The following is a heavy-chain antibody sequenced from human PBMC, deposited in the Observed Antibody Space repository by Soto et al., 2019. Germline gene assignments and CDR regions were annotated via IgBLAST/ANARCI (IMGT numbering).Heavy chain of an antibody. J-gene: IGHJ6*02. CDR2: ISAYNGNT. D-gene: IGHD4-4*01. CDR3: ARNFTTISYYYGMDV. CDR1: GYTFTSYG. V-gene: IGHV1-18*01. Sequence: ASVKVSCKASGYTFTSYGISWVRQAPGQGLEWMGWISAYNGNTNYAQKLQGRVTMTTDTSTSTAYMELRSLRSDDTAVYYCARNFTTISYYYGMDVWGQGTTVTAAS.